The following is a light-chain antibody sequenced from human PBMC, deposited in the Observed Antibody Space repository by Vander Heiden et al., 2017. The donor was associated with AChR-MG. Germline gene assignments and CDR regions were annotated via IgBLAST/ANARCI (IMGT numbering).Light chain of an antibody. CDR2: EVT. CDR3: SSFAGSNTWV. Sequence: QSALTQPPSAAGSPGQSVTISCTGTSTDVGSYDYVSWYQHLPGKGPKLMIYEVTKRPSGVPARFSGSKSGNTASLTVSGLQAEDEADYYCSSFAGSNTWVFGGGTKVTV. V-gene: IGLV2-8*01. J-gene: IGLJ3*02. CDR1: STDVGSYDY.